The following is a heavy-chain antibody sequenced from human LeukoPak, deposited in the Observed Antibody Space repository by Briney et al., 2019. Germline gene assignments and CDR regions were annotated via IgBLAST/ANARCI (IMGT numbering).Heavy chain of an antibody. V-gene: IGHV4-38-2*02. Sequence: SETLSLICTVSGYSVRSGYSWGWIRQAPGRGLECIGNVYRSGTTYYNPSLKSRVTISVDTSRNQFSLKLRSVTAADTAVYYCVVGTSYYGSEPDYWGRGTLVTVSS. CDR2: VYRSGTT. D-gene: IGHD3-10*01. CDR3: VVGTSYYGSEPDY. CDR1: GYSVRSGYS. J-gene: IGHJ4*02.